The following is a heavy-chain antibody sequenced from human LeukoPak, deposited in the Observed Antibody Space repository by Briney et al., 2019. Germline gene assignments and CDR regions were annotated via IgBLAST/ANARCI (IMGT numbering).Heavy chain of an antibody. CDR2: IYSGGST. V-gene: IGHV3-66*01. CDR1: GFTVSSNY. Sequence: GGSLRLSCAPSGFTVSSNYMSCVREGPGEGLECVSVIYSGGSTYYADSVKCRFTISRDNSKNTLYLQMNSLRAEDTAVYYCARDLQLPSLYYYYGMDVGGQGPTDSVSS. J-gene: IGHJ6*01. CDR3: ARDLQLPSLYYYYGMDV. D-gene: IGHD2-2*01.